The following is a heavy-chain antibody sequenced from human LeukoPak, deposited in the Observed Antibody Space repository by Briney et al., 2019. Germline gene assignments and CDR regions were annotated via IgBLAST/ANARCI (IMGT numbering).Heavy chain of an antibody. CDR1: GYTFTGYY. CDR2: SNPNSGGT. V-gene: IGHV1-2*02. J-gene: IGHJ5*02. CDR3: ARGRLGYCSSTSCYVFDP. Sequence: ASVKVSCKASGYTFTGYYMHWVRQAPGQGLEWMGWSNPNSGGTNYAQKFQGRVTMTRDTSISTAYMELSRLRSDDTAVYYCARGRLGYCSSTSCYVFDPWGQGTLVTVS. D-gene: IGHD2-2*01.